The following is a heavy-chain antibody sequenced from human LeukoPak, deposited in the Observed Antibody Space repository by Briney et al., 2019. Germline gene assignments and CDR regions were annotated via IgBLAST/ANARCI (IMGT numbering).Heavy chain of an antibody. CDR2: TCPYNADT. CDR3: ARVTTVTRSPWSWGPKKIGQEVNWFDP. D-gene: IGHD4-17*01. Sequence: AAAKVSRMASRYSLIDYFITWVRPAPRQGVEWMGWTCPYNADTNSAQNFQGRVTMTTDRSTRTAYMELRNLTSDDTAVYYCARVTTVTRSPWSWGPKKIGQEVNWFDPWGQGTLITVS. V-gene: IGHV1-18*01. J-gene: IGHJ5*02. CDR1: RYSLIDYF.